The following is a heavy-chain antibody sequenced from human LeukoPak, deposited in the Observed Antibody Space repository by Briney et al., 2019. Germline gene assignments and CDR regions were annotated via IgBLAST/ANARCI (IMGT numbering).Heavy chain of an antibody. CDR1: GGSFSGYY. CDR2: INHSGST. Sequence: PSETLSLTCAVYGGSFSGYYWSWIRQPPGKGLEWIGEINHSGSTNYNPSLKSRVTISVDTSKNQFSLKLSSVTAADTAVYYCARAGEDYYDSSGYSLFDYWGQGTLVTVSS. J-gene: IGHJ4*02. D-gene: IGHD3-22*01. V-gene: IGHV4-34*01. CDR3: ARAGEDYYDSSGYSLFDY.